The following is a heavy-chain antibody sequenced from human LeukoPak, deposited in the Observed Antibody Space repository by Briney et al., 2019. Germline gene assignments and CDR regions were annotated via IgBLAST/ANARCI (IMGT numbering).Heavy chain of an antibody. CDR1: GYTFTSYG. J-gene: IGHJ4*02. Sequence: ASVKVSCKASGYTFTSYGISWVRQAPGQGLEWMGWISAYNGNTNYAQKLQGRVTMTTDTSTSTAYMELRSLRSDDTAVYYCARTALTTVRGVSDYWGQGTLVTVSS. CDR3: ARTALTTVRGVSDY. CDR2: ISAYNGNT. D-gene: IGHD3-10*01. V-gene: IGHV1-18*01.